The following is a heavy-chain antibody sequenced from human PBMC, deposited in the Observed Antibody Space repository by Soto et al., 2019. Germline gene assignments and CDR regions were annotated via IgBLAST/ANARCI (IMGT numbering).Heavy chain of an antibody. J-gene: IGHJ4*02. CDR1: GFTFSSYA. D-gene: IGHD3-22*01. Sequence: GSLRLSCAASGFTFSSYAMHWVRQAPGKGLEWVAVISYDGSNKYYADSVKGRFTISRDNSKNTLYLQMNSLRAEDTAVYYCARGGDDSSGYYYTPMTPGFDYWGQGTLVTVSS. CDR2: ISYDGSNK. CDR3: ARGGDDSSGYYYTPMTPGFDY. V-gene: IGHV3-30-3*01.